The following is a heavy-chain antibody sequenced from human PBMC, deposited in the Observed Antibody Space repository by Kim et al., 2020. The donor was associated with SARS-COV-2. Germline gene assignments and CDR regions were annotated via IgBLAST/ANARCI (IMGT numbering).Heavy chain of an antibody. Sequence: GESLKISCKGSGYSFTSYWIGWVRQMPGKGLEWMGIIYPGDSDTRYSPSFQGQVTISADKSISTAYLQWSSLKASDTAMYYCARLGNEEWYYYDSSGPFDYWGQGTLVTVSS. V-gene: IGHV5-51*01. CDR2: IYPGDSDT. D-gene: IGHD3-22*01. CDR1: GYSFTSYW. J-gene: IGHJ4*02. CDR3: ARLGNEEWYYYDSSGPFDY.